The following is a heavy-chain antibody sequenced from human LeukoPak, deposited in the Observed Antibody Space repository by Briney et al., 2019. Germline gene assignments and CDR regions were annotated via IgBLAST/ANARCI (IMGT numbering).Heavy chain of an antibody. Sequence: PSETLSLTCTVSGGSISSYYWSWIRQPPGKGLESIGYIYYSGSTNYNPSLKSRVTISVDTSKNQFSLKLSSVTPADTAVYYCARGRGRLRYYYYYMDVWGKGTTVTVSS. CDR3: ARGRGRLRYYYYYMDV. CDR1: GGSISSYY. V-gene: IGHV4-59*01. CDR2: IYYSGST. J-gene: IGHJ6*03. D-gene: IGHD3-16*01.